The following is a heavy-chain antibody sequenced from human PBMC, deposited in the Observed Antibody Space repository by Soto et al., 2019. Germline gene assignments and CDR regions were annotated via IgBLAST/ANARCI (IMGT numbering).Heavy chain of an antibody. J-gene: IGHJ5*02. CDR1: GFTFSSYW. D-gene: IGHD2-15*01. Sequence: VGSLRLSCAASGFTFSSYWMHWVRQAPGKGLVWVSRINSDGSSTSYADSVKGRFTISRDNAKNTLYLQMNSLRAEDTAVYYCARGCSGGSCYPTTWGQGTLVPVS. CDR2: INSDGSST. CDR3: ARGCSGGSCYPTT. V-gene: IGHV3-74*01.